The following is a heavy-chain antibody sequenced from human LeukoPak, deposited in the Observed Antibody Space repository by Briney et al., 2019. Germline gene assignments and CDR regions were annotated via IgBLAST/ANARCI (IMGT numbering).Heavy chain of an antibody. CDR1: GFTFSSYS. Sequence: GGSLRLSCAASGFTFSSYSMNWARQAPGKGLEWVSSISSSSSYIYYADSVEGRFTISRDNAKNSLYLQMNSLRAEDTAVYYCARERRVAVAGTPDYWGQGTLVTVSS. CDR3: ARERRVAVAGTPDY. D-gene: IGHD6-19*01. V-gene: IGHV3-21*01. J-gene: IGHJ4*02. CDR2: ISSSSSYI.